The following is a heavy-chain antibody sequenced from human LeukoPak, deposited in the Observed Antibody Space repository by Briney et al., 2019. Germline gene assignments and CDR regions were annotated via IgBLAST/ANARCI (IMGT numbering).Heavy chain of an antibody. CDR1: GYTLTELS. CDR2: FDPEDGET. CDR3: ATTVFPYSSSWLTAY. Sequence: GASVKVSCKVSGYTLTELSMHWVRQAPGKGLEWMGGFDPEDGETIYAQKFQGRVTMTEDTSTDTAYMELSSLRSEDTAVYYCATTVFPYSSSWLTAYWGQGTLVTVSS. D-gene: IGHD6-13*01. J-gene: IGHJ4*02. V-gene: IGHV1-24*01.